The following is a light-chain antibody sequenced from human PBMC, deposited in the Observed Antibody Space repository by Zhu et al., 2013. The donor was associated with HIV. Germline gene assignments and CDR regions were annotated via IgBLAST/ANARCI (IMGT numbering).Light chain of an antibody. Sequence: DIQMTQSPSSLSASVGDRVTITCRASQSISNYINWYQQKPGKAPKLLIYTTSNLQSGVPSRFSGSGSGTSGTHFTLTISSLQPEDFATYYCQQSYSSPRTFGQGTKLEIK. CDR3: QQSYSSPRT. J-gene: IGKJ2*01. V-gene: IGKV1-39*01. CDR1: QSISNY. CDR2: TTS.